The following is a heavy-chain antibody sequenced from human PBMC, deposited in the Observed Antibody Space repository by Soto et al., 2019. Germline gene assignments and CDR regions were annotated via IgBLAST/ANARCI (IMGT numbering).Heavy chain of an antibody. CDR3: ARAAYSYGTAYLSYYYGMDV. J-gene: IGHJ6*02. Sequence: ASVKVSCKASGGTFSTYAISWVRQSPGQGLEWVGGIIPIFGTANYAQKFQGRVTITADESTSTAYMELSSLRSEDTAVYYCARAAYSYGTAYLSYYYGMDVWGQGTTVTVSS. D-gene: IGHD5-18*01. CDR1: GGTFSTYA. CDR2: IIPIFGTA. V-gene: IGHV1-69*13.